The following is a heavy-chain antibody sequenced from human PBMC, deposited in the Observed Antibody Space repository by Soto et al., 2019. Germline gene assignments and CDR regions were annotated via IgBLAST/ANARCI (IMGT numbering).Heavy chain of an antibody. CDR1: GFTFSSYW. CDR3: ARERIWFGELYYYGMDV. V-gene: IGHV3-74*01. Sequence: LSLPCAASGFTFSSYWMHWVRQAPGKGLVWVSRISVDGSTTRYADSVKGRFTVSRDNAKNTLYLQMNSLRGEDTAVYYCARERIWFGELYYYGMDVWGQGTTVTVSS. J-gene: IGHJ6*02. D-gene: IGHD3-10*01. CDR2: ISVDGSTT.